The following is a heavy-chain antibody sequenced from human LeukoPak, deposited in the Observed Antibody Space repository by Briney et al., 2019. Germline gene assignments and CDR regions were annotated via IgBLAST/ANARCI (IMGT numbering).Heavy chain of an antibody. Sequence: GGSLRLSCAASGFTFSSYWMSWVRQAPGKGLEWVANIKQDGSEKYYVDSVKGRFTISRDNAKNSLYLQMNSLRAEDTAVYYCARASDPYYDILTGYRYWGQGTLVTVSS. D-gene: IGHD3-9*01. CDR1: GFTFSSYW. J-gene: IGHJ4*02. V-gene: IGHV3-7*05. CDR3: ARASDPYYDILTGYRY. CDR2: IKQDGSEK.